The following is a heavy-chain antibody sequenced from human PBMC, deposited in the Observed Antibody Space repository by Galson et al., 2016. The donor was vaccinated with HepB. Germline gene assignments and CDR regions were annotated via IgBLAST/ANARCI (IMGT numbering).Heavy chain of an antibody. CDR2: IYQTGNT. CDR3: ARDVTGSWYFDL. D-gene: IGHD3-10*01. Sequence: LSLTCAVSGGSMNSRNWWTWVRQPPGKGLEWIGEIYQTGNTNYNPSLQNRVTILLDTSKNHFSLKLTSVTAADTAIYYCARDVTGSWYFDLWGRGTLVTVSA. CDR1: GGSMNSRNW. V-gene: IGHV4-4*02. J-gene: IGHJ2*01.